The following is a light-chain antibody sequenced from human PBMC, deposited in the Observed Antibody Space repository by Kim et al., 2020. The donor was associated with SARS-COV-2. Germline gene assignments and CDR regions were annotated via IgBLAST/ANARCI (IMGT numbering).Light chain of an antibody. CDR3: QVWDRSSDHVV. CDR2: YNT. Sequence: GKTAIITCGGNDIGRKSVHWYQEKPGQAPVMVIYYNTDRPSGIPERVSGSNSGNTATLTINRVEAGDEANYYCQVWDRSSDHVVFGGGTQLTVL. V-gene: IGLV3-21*04. J-gene: IGLJ2*01. CDR1: DIGRKS.